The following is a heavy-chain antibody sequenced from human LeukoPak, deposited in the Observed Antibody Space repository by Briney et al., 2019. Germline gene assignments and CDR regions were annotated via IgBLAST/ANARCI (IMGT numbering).Heavy chain of an antibody. CDR1: GGSYSGYY. CDR2: INHSGST. D-gene: IGHD3-16*01. V-gene: IGHV4-34*01. J-gene: IGHJ4*02. Sequence: PSETLSLTCAVYGGSYSGYYWSWIRQPPGKGLEWIGEINHSGSTNYNPSLKSRVTISVDTSKNQFSLKLSSVTAADTAVYYCASYVDSALFFDYWGQGTLVTVSS. CDR3: ASYVDSALFFDY.